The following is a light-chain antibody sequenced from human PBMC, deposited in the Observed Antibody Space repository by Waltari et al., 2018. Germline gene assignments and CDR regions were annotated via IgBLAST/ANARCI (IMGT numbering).Light chain of an antibody. CDR1: RSDVGGYNY. J-gene: IGLJ2*01. CDR2: DVS. CDR3: SSYISSSSLEL. Sequence: QSALTQAASVSGSPGQSTTISCTGSRSDVGGYNYFSGYQQHPGKAPKLIIYDVSNRPSGVSNRFSGSKSGNTASLTISGLQAEDEADYYCSSYISSSSLELFGGGTSLTVL. V-gene: IGLV2-14*03.